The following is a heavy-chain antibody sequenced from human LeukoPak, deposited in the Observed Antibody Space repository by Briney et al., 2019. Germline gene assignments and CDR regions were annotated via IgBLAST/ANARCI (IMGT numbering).Heavy chain of an antibody. CDR1: GFTFSSRG. V-gene: IGHV3-30*03. J-gene: IGHJ4*02. D-gene: IGHD1-26*01. Sequence: QPGGSLRLSCAASGFTFSSRGMQWVRQAPGKGLEWVAVISYDGIHKYYADSVKGRFTISRDNSKNTLYLQMNSLRADDTAVYYCASGGMMGATDSFDYWGQGTQVTVSS. CDR2: ISYDGIHK. CDR3: ASGGMMGATDSFDY.